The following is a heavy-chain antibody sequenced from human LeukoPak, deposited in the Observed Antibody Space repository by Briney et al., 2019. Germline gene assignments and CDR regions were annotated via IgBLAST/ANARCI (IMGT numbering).Heavy chain of an antibody. CDR3: TTRGSGSYYSCGS. J-gene: IGHJ6*02. V-gene: IGHV3-49*04. CDR1: GFTFGDYG. Sequence: GSLRLSCIASGFTFGDYGMIWVRQAPGKGLEWVGFIRSKAYGGTTEYAASVKGRFTISRDDSKSITYLQMNSLKTEDTAVYYCTTRGSGSYYSCGSWGQGTTVTVSS. CDR2: IRSKAYGGTT. D-gene: IGHD1-26*01.